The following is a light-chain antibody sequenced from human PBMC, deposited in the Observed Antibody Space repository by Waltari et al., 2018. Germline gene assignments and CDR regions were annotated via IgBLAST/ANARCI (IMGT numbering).Light chain of an antibody. CDR2: DAS. Sequence: IQLTQSPSSLSASVGDRVTITCQASQDISNYLNFYQPQPGKAPKLLIYDASNLETGVPSRFSGSGSGTDVTFSISRLQPEDSATYYCQQYDNLPRAFGPGTKVDIK. CDR1: QDISNY. CDR3: QQYDNLPRA. V-gene: IGKV1-33*01. J-gene: IGKJ3*01.